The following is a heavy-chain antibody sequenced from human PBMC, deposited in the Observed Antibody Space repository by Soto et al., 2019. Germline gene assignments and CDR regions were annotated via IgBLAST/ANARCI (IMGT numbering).Heavy chain of an antibody. V-gene: IGHV3-23*01. CDR2: ISVTGVLM. CDR3: TKIRYSSGWTEDN. Sequence: GGSLRLSCGASGFTFSSYAITWVRQAPGKGLEWVSGISVTGVLMYYADSVKGRFSVSRDNSKNTPYLQMNSLGVEDTALYYCTKIRYSSGWTEDNWGQGTLVTVSS. D-gene: IGHD6-19*01. J-gene: IGHJ4*02. CDR1: GFTFSSYA.